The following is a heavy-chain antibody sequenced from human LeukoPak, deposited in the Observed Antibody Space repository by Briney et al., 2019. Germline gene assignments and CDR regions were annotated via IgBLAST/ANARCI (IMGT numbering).Heavy chain of an antibody. D-gene: IGHD1-14*01. CDR2: IWYDGINK. V-gene: IGHV3-33*06. CDR1: GFTFSSYG. J-gene: IGHJ6*03. CDR3: AKDTGKYYYYMDV. Sequence: PGGSLRLSCAASGFTFSSYGMHWVRQAPGKGLEWVAVIWYDGINKYYADSVKGRFTISRYNSKNTLYLQMNSLRAEDTAVYYCAKDTGKYYYYMDVWGKGTTVTVSS.